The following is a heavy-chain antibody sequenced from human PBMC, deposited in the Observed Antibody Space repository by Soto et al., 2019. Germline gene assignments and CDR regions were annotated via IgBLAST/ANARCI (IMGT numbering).Heavy chain of an antibody. CDR2: LTGYDGNT. CDR3: ATVVGAVPY. V-gene: IGHV1-18*04. D-gene: IGHD1-26*01. CDR1: GYGFTSYA. J-gene: IGHJ4*02. Sequence: QIHLVQSGAEVKEPGASVKVSCKTSGYGFTSYAINWVRQAPGQGLEWMGWLTGYDGNTIYVQNFQGRVTVTTDRSTDTAYMELRSLRFDDTAIYYCATVVGAVPYWGQGTLVTVSS.